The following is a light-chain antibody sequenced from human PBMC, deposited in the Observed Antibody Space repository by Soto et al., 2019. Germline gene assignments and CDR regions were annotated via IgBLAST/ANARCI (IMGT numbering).Light chain of an antibody. CDR2: AAS. Sequence: DIQMTQSPSSLSASVGDRVTITCRASQSISSYLNWYQQKPGKAPKLLIYAASSLQSGVPSRFSGSGSGTDFTLTISSLQPEDFVTYYCQQSYSTPREAFGQGTKLEIK. V-gene: IGKV1-39*01. J-gene: IGKJ2*01. CDR3: QQSYSTPREA. CDR1: QSISSY.